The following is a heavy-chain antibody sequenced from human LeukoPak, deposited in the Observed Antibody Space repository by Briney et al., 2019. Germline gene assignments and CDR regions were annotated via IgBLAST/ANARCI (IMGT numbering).Heavy chain of an antibody. V-gene: IGHV2-70*04. CDR1: GFSLSTSGMR. CDR3: ARIGFSYYMDV. J-gene: IGHJ6*03. Sequence: SGPTLVNPTQTLTLTCTFSGFSLSTSGMRVSWIRQPPGKALEWPARIDWDDDKFYSTSLKTRLTISKDTSKNQVVLTMTNMDPVDTATYYCARIGFSYYMDVWGKGTTVTVSS. CDR2: IDWDDDK.